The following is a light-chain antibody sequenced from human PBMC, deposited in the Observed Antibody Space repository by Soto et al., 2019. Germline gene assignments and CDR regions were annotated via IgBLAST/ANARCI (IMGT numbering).Light chain of an antibody. CDR1: QGIGSY. CDR3: QQLNTYPS. V-gene: IGKV1-9*01. J-gene: IGKJ4*01. Sequence: PLTQSPSFLSASVGDRVTITCRASQGIGSYLGWYQQAPGKAPKLLIYGASTLQSVVPSRFSGSGSGTEFTLIISSLPAEYVATYFCQQLNTYPSFGGGTKVEI. CDR2: GAS.